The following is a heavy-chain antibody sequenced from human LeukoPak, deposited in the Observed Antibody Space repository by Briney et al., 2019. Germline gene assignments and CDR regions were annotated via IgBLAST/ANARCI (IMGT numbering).Heavy chain of an antibody. CDR3: ARDLERYYDLEGRSGY. J-gene: IGHJ4*02. CDR1: GYICSNYG. Sequence: GASVKVSCKASGYICSNYGISWVRQAPGHGLEWMGWMSGHSGGNTNYAPKFQGRATMTTDTSTSTAYLELRSLRSDDTAVYYCARDLERYYDLEGRSGYWGQGTLVTVSS. CDR2: MSGHSGGNT. D-gene: IGHD3-3*01. V-gene: IGHV1-18*01.